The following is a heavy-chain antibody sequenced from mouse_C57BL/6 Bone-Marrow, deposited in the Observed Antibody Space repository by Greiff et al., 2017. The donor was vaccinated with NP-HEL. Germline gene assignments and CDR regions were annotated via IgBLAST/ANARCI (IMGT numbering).Heavy chain of an antibody. Sequence: EVKVVESGGGLVQPKGSLKLSCAASGFTFNTYAMHWVRQAPGKGLEWVARIRSKSSNYATYYADSVKDRFTISRDDSQSMLYLQMNNLKTEDTAMYYCVREGTVVAFYWYFDVWGTGTTVTVSS. V-gene: IGHV10-3*01. D-gene: IGHD1-1*01. CDR1: GFTFNTYA. CDR2: IRSKSSNYAT. J-gene: IGHJ1*03. CDR3: VREGTVVAFYWYFDV.